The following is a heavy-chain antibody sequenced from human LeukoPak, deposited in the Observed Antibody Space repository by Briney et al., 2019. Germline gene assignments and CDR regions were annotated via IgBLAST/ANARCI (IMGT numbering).Heavy chain of an antibody. CDR2: MNPNSGNT. CDR3: ARAGYSSGWFVNYYYYMDV. V-gene: IGHV1-8*01. D-gene: IGHD6-19*01. Sequence: GASVKVSCKASGYTFTSYDINWVRQATGQGLEWMGWMNPNSGNTGYAQKFQGRVTMTRNTSISTAYMELSSLRSEDTAVYYCARAGYSSGWFVNYYYYMDVWGKGTTVTVSS. CDR1: GYTFTSYD. J-gene: IGHJ6*03.